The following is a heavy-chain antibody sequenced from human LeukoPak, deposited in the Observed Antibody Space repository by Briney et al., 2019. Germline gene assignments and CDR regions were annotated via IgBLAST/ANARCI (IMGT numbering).Heavy chain of an antibody. D-gene: IGHD5-24*01. V-gene: IGHV4-59*08. J-gene: IGHJ5*02. CDR3: ARAPGDGYNHWFDP. CDR1: GGSISSYY. Sequence: SETLSLTCTVSGGSISSYYWSWIRQPPGKGLEWIGYIYYSGSTNYNPFLKSRVTISVDTSKNQFSLKLSSVTAADTAVYYCARAPGDGYNHWFDPWGQGTLVTLSS. CDR2: IYYSGST.